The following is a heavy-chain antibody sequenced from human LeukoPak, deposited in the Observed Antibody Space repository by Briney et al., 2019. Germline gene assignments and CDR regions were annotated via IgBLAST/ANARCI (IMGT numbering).Heavy chain of an antibody. Sequence: PGGSLRLSCAASGFMFSSNWMSWVRLAPGKGLEWVANIKEDGTETYYVDSVKGRFTISRDNSKNTLSLQMNSLRAEDTAVYYCAKDLSGYYSPLDYWGQGTLVTVSS. V-gene: IGHV3-7*03. CDR2: IKEDGTET. D-gene: IGHD3-22*01. CDR1: GFMFSSNW. J-gene: IGHJ4*02. CDR3: AKDLSGYYSPLDY.